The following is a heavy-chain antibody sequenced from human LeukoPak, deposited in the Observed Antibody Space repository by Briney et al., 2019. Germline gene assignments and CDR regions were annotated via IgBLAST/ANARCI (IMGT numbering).Heavy chain of an antibody. CDR1: GYSFTSYW. CDR3: ARAKTPRYTSGWYSY. D-gene: IGHD6-13*01. J-gene: IGHJ4*02. CDR2: IWPADSDT. Sequence: RGESLKISCKGSGYSFTSYWIGWVRQMPGKGLEWMGIIWPADSDTRYSPSFQGQVTISADKSFSTAYLQWSSLKASDTAMYYCARAKTPRYTSGWYSYWGQGTLVTVSS. V-gene: IGHV5-51*01.